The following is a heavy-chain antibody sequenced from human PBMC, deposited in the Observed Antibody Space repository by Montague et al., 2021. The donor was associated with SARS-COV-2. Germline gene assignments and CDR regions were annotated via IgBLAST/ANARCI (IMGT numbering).Heavy chain of an antibody. J-gene: IGHJ6*02. CDR1: GGSFSGYY. V-gene: IGHV4-34*01. D-gene: IGHD2-2*01. Sequence: SETLSLTCAVYGGSFSGYYWSWIRQPPGKGLEWIGEINHSGSTNCNPSLKSRVTISVDTSKNQFSLKLSSVTAADTAVYYWTREGYQVLWSDYYYYGMDVWGQGTTVTVSS. CDR3: TREGYQVLWSDYYYYGMDV. CDR2: INHSGST.